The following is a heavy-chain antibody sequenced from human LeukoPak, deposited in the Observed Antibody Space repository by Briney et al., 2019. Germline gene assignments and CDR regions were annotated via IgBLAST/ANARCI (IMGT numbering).Heavy chain of an antibody. Sequence: SETLSLTCTVSGGSISSYYWSWIRQPPGEGLEWIGYIYYSGSTNYNPSLKSRVTISVDTSKNQFSLKLSSVTAADTAVYYCARRSSRWNEYYFDYWGQGTLVTVSS. CDR3: ARRSSRWNEYYFDY. CDR1: GGSISSYY. J-gene: IGHJ4*02. V-gene: IGHV4-59*08. D-gene: IGHD6-13*01. CDR2: IYYSGST.